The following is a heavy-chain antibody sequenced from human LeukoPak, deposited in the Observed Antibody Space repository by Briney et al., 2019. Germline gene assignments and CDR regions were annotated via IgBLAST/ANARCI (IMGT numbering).Heavy chain of an antibody. J-gene: IGHJ6*02. CDR3: TKAWSYGFFYYGMDV. V-gene: IGHV3-23*01. Sequence: PGGSLRLSCAASGFSFSSYAMNWVRQAPGKGLEWVSGISGSDGSTYYADSVKGRFTISRDDRKNTLYLQMNSLRADDTAIYYCTKAWSYGFFYYGMDVWGQGTTVTVAS. CDR1: GFSFSSYA. CDR2: ISGSDGST. D-gene: IGHD3-16*02.